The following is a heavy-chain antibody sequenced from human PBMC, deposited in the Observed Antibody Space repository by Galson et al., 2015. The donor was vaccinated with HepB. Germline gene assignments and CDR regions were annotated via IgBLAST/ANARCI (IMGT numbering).Heavy chain of an antibody. Sequence: SLRLSCAASGFTFSSYSMHWVRQAPGKGLEWVAVIWYDGSNKYYADSVKGRFTISRDNSKNTLYLQMNSLRAGGTAVYYCARDGGAKQLDYWGQGTLVTVSS. V-gene: IGHV3-33*01. CDR1: GFTFSSYS. CDR2: IWYDGSNK. D-gene: IGHD6-6*01. CDR3: ARDGGAKQLDY. J-gene: IGHJ4*02.